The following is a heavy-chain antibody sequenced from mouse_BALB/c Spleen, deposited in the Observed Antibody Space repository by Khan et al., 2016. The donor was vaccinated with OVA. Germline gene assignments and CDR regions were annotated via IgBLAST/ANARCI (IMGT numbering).Heavy chain of an antibody. J-gene: IGHJ3*01. V-gene: IGHV3-2*02. CDR2: ITYSGRT. CDR1: GYSITSDYA. CDR3: SGGRAY. Sequence: EVKLLESGPGLVKPSQSLSLTCTVTGYSITSDYAWNWIRQFPGNRLEWMGYITYSGRTSYTPSLKSRISITRDTSKIQFFLQLNSVTIDDTATYYCSGGRAYWGQGTLVTVSA. D-gene: IGHD3-3*01.